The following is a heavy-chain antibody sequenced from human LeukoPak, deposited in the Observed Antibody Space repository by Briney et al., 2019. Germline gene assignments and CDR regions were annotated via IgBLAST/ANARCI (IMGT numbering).Heavy chain of an antibody. CDR2: ISSSGTTI. Sequence: PGGSLRLSCAASGFTFSSYEMNWVRQAPGKGLEWVSYISSSGTTIYYADSVEGRFTISRDNAKNSLYLQMNSLRAEDTAVYYCAREEASGALDALDIWGQGTMVTVSS. D-gene: IGHD3-3*01. J-gene: IGHJ3*02. V-gene: IGHV3-48*03. CDR1: GFTFSSYE. CDR3: AREEASGALDALDI.